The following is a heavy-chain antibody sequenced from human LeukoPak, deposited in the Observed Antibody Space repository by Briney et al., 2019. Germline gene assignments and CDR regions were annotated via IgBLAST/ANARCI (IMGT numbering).Heavy chain of an antibody. D-gene: IGHD6-13*01. CDR3: ARDTPGIAASVNGG. CDR2: IYSDGST. Sequence: GGSLRLSCTASGFTVGNNYMNWLRQAPGKGLEWVSLIYSDGSTHYADSVKGRFTISRDNSKNTLYLQMYSLRAEDTAVYYCARDTPGIAASVNGGWGQGTLVTLSS. CDR1: GFTVGNNY. J-gene: IGHJ4*02. V-gene: IGHV3-53*01.